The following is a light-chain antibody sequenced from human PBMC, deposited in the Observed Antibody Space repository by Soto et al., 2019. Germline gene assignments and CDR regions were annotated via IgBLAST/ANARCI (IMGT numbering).Light chain of an antibody. Sequence: EILLTQSPGPLSLSPGERATLSCMASQSVSSRYLAWYQQKPGQAPRLIIYGASSRATGIPDRFSGSWSGTDCTLTISRLEPEDVAVYYCQQYDNSAWTLGQGTKVDIK. J-gene: IGKJ1*01. CDR1: QSVSSRY. V-gene: IGKV3-20*01. CDR2: GAS. CDR3: QQYDNSAWT.